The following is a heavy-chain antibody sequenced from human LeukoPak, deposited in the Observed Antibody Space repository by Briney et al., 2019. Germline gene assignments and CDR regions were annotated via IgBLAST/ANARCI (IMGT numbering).Heavy chain of an antibody. D-gene: IGHD6-13*01. CDR1: GFTFSRYS. V-gene: IGHV3-48*02. J-gene: IGHJ4*02. CDR2: ISYSSSTT. CDR3: ARGGGDNSWLVDS. Sequence: PGGSLRLSCAASGFTFSRYSMNWVRQAPGKGLEWVSYISYSSSTTYYADSVKGRFTISRDNAKNSLYLQMNSLRDEDTAVYYCARGGGDNSWLVDSWGQGTLVTVSS.